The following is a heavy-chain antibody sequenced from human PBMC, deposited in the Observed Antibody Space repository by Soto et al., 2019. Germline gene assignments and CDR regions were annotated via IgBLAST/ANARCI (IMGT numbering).Heavy chain of an antibody. D-gene: IGHD1-26*01. J-gene: IGHJ4*02. CDR2: IWYDGSNK. CDR3: ARDALRGSSLD. V-gene: IGHV3-33*01. CDR1: GFTFSSYG. Sequence: QVQLVESGGGVVQPGRSLRLSCAASGFTFSSYGMHWVRQAPGKGLEWVAVIWYDGSNKYYADSVKGRFTISRDNSKNTLYLQMNSLGAEDTAVYYCARDALRGSSLDWGQGTLVTVSS.